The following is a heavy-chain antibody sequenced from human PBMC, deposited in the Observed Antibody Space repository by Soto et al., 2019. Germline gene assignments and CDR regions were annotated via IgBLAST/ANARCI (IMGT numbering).Heavy chain of an antibody. CDR1: GFTFSDYY. CDR2: ISSSGSII. D-gene: IGHD4-4*01. CDR3: ALAGYDSNYYAVTPLSAGHF. Sequence: QVQLVVSGGGLVKPGGSLRISCAASGFTFSDYYISWIHQATGKGLEWVSYISSSGSIIYYADSVKGRFTISRDNAKNSLYLQTNSLRAEDTAVYYCALAGYDSNYYAVTPLSAGHFWGQGTLVTVSS. V-gene: IGHV3-11*01. J-gene: IGHJ4*02.